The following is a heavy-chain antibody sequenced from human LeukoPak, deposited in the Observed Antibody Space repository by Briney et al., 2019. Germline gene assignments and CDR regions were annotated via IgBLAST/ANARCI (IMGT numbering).Heavy chain of an antibody. CDR3: AKDRGSGWFWNAFDI. Sequence: GGTLRLSCAASGFTFTNYAMSWVRQAPGKGLEWVSTITGPASGVSTYYADSVKGRFTISRDNSKNTLYLQMNSLRAEDTAVYYCAKDRGSGWFWNAFDIWGQGTMVTVSS. J-gene: IGHJ3*02. D-gene: IGHD6-19*01. V-gene: IGHV3-23*01. CDR2: ITGPASGVST. CDR1: GFTFTNYA.